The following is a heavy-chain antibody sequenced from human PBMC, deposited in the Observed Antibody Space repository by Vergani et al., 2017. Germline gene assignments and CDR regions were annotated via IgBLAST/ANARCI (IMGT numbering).Heavy chain of an antibody. CDR3: ARGDYGILTGYRY. D-gene: IGHD3-9*01. J-gene: IGHJ4*02. CDR1: GYTFSNYY. V-gene: IGHV1-46*03. CDR2: INPSGGHT. Sequence: QVQVVQSGAEVKKSGASEKVSCKTSGYTFSNYYMHWARQAPGQGLEWMGKINPSGGHTNYAQKFQGRVTMTRDTSTRTVYMELSSLSSEDTAIYYCARGDYGILTGYRYWGQGTLVTVSA.